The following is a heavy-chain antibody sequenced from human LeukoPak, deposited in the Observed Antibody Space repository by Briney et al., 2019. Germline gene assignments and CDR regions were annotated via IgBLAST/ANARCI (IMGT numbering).Heavy chain of an antibody. J-gene: IGHJ6*02. CDR2: ISAYNGNT. CDR3: AREKPVKGYYYYYGMDV. V-gene: IGHV1-18*01. Sequence: ASVKVSCKASGYTFASYGISWVRQAPGQGLEWMGWISAYNGNTNYAQKLQGRVTMTTDTSTSTAYMELRSLRSDDTAVYYCAREKPVKGYYYYYGMDVWGQGTTVTVSS. D-gene: IGHD3-16*02. CDR1: GYTFASYG.